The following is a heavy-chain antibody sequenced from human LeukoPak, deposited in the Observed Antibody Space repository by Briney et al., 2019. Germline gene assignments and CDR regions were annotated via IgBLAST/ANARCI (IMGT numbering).Heavy chain of an antibody. Sequence: GGSLRLSCAASGFTFSSYSMNWVRQAPGKGLEWVSSISGSRSYIYYADSVKGRFTISRDNAKNSLYLQMNSLRAEDTAVYYCAKDRMRWDLDYWGQGTLVTVSS. D-gene: IGHD1-14*01. CDR1: GFTFSSYS. CDR3: AKDRMRWDLDY. J-gene: IGHJ4*02. V-gene: IGHV3-21*01. CDR2: ISGSRSYI.